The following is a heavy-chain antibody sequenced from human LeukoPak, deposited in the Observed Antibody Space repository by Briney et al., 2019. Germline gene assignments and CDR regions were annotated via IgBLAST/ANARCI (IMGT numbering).Heavy chain of an antibody. Sequence: PSETLSLTCAVYGGSFSGYYWSWIRQPPGKGLEWIGEINHSGSTNYNPSLKSRVTISVDTSKNQFSLKLSSVTAADTAVYYCAREGDDYSNLDYWGQGTLVTVSS. V-gene: IGHV4-34*01. CDR2: INHSGST. J-gene: IGHJ4*02. CDR1: GGSFSGYY. CDR3: AREGDDYSNLDY. D-gene: IGHD4-4*01.